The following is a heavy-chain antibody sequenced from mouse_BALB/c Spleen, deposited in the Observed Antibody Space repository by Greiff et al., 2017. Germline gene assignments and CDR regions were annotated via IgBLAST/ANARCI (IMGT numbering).Heavy chain of an antibody. CDR1: GFTFSSYT. Sequence: EVKLVESGGGLVKPGGSLKLSCAASGFTFSSYTMSWVRQTPEKRLEWVATISSGGSYTYYPDSVKGRFTISRDNAKNTLYLQMSSLKSEDTAMYYCTRDHGSSWTWFAYWGQGTLVTVSA. CDR3: TRDHGSSWTWFAY. D-gene: IGHD1-1*01. V-gene: IGHV5-6-4*01. J-gene: IGHJ3*01. CDR2: ISSGGSYT.